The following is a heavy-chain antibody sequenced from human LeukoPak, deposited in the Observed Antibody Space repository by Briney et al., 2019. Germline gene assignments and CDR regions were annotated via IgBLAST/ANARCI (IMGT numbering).Heavy chain of an antibody. V-gene: IGHV3-30*18. CDR1: GFTFSSYG. CDR3: AKDLTRYCSGGSCYSADY. J-gene: IGHJ4*02. Sequence: PGGSLRLSCAASGFTFSSYGMPWVRQAPGKGLEWVAVISYDGRNKNYADFVKGRFTISRDNSKNTLYLQINSVRAEDTAVYYCAKDLTRYCSGGSCYSADYWGQGTLVTVSS. D-gene: IGHD2-15*01. CDR2: ISYDGRNK.